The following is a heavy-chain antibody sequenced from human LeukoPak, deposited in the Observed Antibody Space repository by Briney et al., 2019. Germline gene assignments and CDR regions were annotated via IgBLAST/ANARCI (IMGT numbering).Heavy chain of an antibody. CDR2: INHSGST. CDR3: ARSLGYCTNGVCYGSYAIGY. D-gene: IGHD2-8*01. V-gene: IGHV4-34*01. Sequence: SETLSLTCAVYGGSFSGYYWSWIRQPPGEGLEWIGEINHSGSTNYNPSLKSRVTISVDTSKNQFSLRLSSVTAADTAVYYCARSLGYCTNGVCYGSYAIGYWGQGTLVTVSS. J-gene: IGHJ4*02. CDR1: GGSFSGYY.